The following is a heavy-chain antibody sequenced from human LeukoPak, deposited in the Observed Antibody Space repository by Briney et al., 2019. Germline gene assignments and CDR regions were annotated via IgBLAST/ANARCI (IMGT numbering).Heavy chain of an antibody. CDR1: GGIFSSHS. CDR3: ATTATVTGLVGALPDAFDI. CDR2: IIPVFGTV. Sequence: SVKASCKAPGGIFSSHSFNWVRQAPGQGLEWMGGIIPVFGTVKYAQKFLGRVTITADESATTYMDLKRLRLEDTAVYYCATTATVTGLVGALPDAFDIWGQGTMVTVSS. V-gene: IGHV1-69*13. D-gene: IGHD1-26*01. J-gene: IGHJ3*02.